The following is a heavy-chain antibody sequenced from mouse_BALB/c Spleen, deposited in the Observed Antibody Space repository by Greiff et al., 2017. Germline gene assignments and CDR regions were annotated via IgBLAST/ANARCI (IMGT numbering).Heavy chain of an antibody. D-gene: IGHD1-1*02. V-gene: IGHV5-6-5*01. CDR3: ARRDMGFAY. CDR1: GFTFSSYA. Sequence: EVQRVESGGGLVKPGGSLKLSCAASGFTFSSYAMSWVRQTPEKRLEWVASISSGGSTYYPDSVKGRFTISRDNARNILYLQMSSLRSEDTAMYYCARRDMGFAYWGQGTLVTVSA. CDR2: ISSGGST. J-gene: IGHJ3*01.